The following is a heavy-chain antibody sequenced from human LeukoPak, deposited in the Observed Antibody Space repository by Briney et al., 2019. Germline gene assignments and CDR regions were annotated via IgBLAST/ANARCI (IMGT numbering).Heavy chain of an antibody. Sequence: ASVKVSCKASGYTFTSYAISWVRQAPGQGLEWMGRIIPIFGTANYAQKFQGRVTITTDESTSTAYMELSSLRSEDTAVYYCAREEGTRGPSYYFDYWGQGTLVTVSS. CDR1: GYTFTSYA. CDR2: IIPIFGTA. V-gene: IGHV1-69*05. D-gene: IGHD2-15*01. J-gene: IGHJ4*02. CDR3: AREEGTRGPSYYFDY.